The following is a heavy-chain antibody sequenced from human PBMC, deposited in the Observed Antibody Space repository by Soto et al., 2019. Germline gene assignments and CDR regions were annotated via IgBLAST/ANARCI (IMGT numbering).Heavy chain of an antibody. D-gene: IGHD6-19*01. Sequence: GASVKVSCKASGGTFSSYAISWVRQAPGQGLEWMGGIIPIFGTANYAQKFQGRVTITADESTSTAYMELSSLRSEDTAVYYCARHMKQWLSGGIIDYWGQGTLVTVSS. J-gene: IGHJ4*02. CDR2: IIPIFGTA. CDR1: GGTFSSYA. V-gene: IGHV1-69*13. CDR3: ARHMKQWLSGGIIDY.